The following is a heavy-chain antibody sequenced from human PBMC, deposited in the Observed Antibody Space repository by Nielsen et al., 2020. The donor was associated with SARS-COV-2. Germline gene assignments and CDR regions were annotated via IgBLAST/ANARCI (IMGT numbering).Heavy chain of an antibody. CDR3: ARTHPNYYDSSGYYPNYGMDV. CDR2: IYYSGST. V-gene: IGHV4-31*03. Sequence: LRLSCTVSGGSISSSSYYWSWIRQHPGKGLEWIGYIYYSGSTYYNPSLKGRVTISVDTSKNQFSLKLSSVTAADTAVYYCARTHPNYYDSSGYYPNYGMDVWGQGTTVTVSS. J-gene: IGHJ6*02. D-gene: IGHD3-22*01. CDR1: GGSISSSSYY.